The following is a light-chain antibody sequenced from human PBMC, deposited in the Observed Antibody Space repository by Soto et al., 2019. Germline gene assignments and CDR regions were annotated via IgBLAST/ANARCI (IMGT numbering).Light chain of an antibody. CDR1: SSDVGGYNY. J-gene: IGLJ2*01. CDR3: SSYTSTTPVV. V-gene: IGLV2-14*01. Sequence: QAVVTQAASVSGSPGQAITISCTGTSSDVGGYNYVSWYQQHPGKAPKLIIYEVGNRPSGVSNRFSGSKSGNTASLTISGLQAEDEADYYCSSYTSTTPVVFGGGTKLTVL. CDR2: EVG.